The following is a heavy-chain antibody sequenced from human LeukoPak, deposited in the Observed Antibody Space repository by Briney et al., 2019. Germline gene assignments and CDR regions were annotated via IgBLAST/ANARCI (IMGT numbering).Heavy chain of an antibody. CDR2: IFTTENT. J-gene: IGHJ4*02. CDR3: TRDPAFYGSGD. D-gene: IGHD3-10*01. Sequence: ASETLSLTCTVSGDSISDYYWSWIRQPAGRGLEWIGRIFTTENTDHNPSLTSRVTMSIDTSKNQFSLELRSVTAADTAVYYCTRDPAFYGSGDWGQGTLVTVSS. V-gene: IGHV4-4*07. CDR1: GDSISDYY.